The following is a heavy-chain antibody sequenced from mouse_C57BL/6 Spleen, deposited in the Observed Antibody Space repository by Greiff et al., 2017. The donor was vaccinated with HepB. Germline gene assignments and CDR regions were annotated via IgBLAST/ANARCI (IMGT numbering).Heavy chain of an antibody. D-gene: IGHD1-1*01. J-gene: IGHJ4*01. Sequence: VQLKESGPGLVKPSQSLSLTCSVPGYSITSGYYWNWIRQFPGNKLEWMGYISYDGSNNYNPSLKNRISITRDTSKNQFFLKLNSVTTEDTATYYCARDHIVATAPYAMDYWGQGTSVTVSS. CDR1: GYSITSGYY. CDR3: ARDHIVATAPYAMDY. CDR2: ISYDGSN. V-gene: IGHV3-6*01.